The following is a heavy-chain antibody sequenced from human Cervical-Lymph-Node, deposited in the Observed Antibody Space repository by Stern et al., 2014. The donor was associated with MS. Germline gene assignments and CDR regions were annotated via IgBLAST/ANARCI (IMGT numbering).Heavy chain of an antibody. Sequence: QVQLQESGPGLVKPSETLSLTCTVSGGSISSYYWSWIRQPPGKGLEWIGYIYYSGSTNYNPSLKSRVTISVDTSKNQFSLKLSSVTAADTAVYYCARRAGWFDPWGQGTLVTVSS. V-gene: IGHV4-59*01. CDR2: IYYSGST. CDR1: GGSISSYY. J-gene: IGHJ5*02. CDR3: ARRAGWFDP.